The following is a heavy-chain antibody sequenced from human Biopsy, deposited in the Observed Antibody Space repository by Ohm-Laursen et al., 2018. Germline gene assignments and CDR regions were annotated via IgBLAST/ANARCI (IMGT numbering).Heavy chain of an antibody. J-gene: IGHJ4*02. V-gene: IGHV4-61*01. Sequence: SDTLSPTCTLSGYSIIPSGPENWSWIRQPPGQGLQYIGFIYSGGNTNYNPSLRSRVTMSVGTSKNQFSLRLNSVTAADTAVYYCARGMRTTGWPYFDYWGQGILVTVSS. CDR2: IYSGGNT. D-gene: IGHD2/OR15-2a*01. CDR1: GYSIIPSGPEN. CDR3: ARGMRTTGWPYFDY.